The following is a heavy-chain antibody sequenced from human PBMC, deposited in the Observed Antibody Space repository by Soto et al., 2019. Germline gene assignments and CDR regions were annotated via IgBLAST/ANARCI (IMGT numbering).Heavy chain of an antibody. Sequence: PGESLQISCKGSGYSFTSYRIGWVRQMPGKGLEWMGIIYPGDSDTRYSPSFQGQVTISADKSISTAYLQWSSLKASDTAMYYCARRVAAAGTNWFDPWGQGTLVTVSS. J-gene: IGHJ5*02. CDR1: GYSFTSYR. V-gene: IGHV5-51*01. CDR2: IYPGDSDT. CDR3: ARRVAAAGTNWFDP. D-gene: IGHD6-13*01.